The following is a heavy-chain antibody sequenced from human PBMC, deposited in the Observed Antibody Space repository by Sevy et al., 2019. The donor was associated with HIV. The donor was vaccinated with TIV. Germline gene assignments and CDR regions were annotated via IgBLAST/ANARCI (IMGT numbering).Heavy chain of an antibody. CDR3: ARGGTGNYYDLDS. CDR2: MNPNSGNT. D-gene: IGHD1-26*01. V-gene: IGHV1-8*01. Sequence: ASVKVSCKASGYTFTSYDINWVRQATGQGLEWMGWMNPNSGNTGYAQKVQGRVSMTRNTSISTAYMDLSSLRSDDTAVYYCARGGTGNYYDLDSWGQGTLVTVSS. J-gene: IGHJ4*02. CDR1: GYTFTSYD.